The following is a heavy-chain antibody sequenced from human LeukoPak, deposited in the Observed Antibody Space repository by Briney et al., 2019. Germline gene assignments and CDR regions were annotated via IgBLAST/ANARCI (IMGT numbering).Heavy chain of an antibody. CDR2: INHSGST. Sequence: PSETLSLTCAVYGGSFSDYYWSWIRQPPGKGLEWIGEINHSGSTNYNPSLKSRVTISVDTSKNQFSLKLSSVTAADTAVYYCARGLLGGRNGDYWGQGTLVTVSS. CDR3: ARGLLGGRNGDY. D-gene: IGHD2-15*01. V-gene: IGHV4-34*01. J-gene: IGHJ4*02. CDR1: GGSFSDYY.